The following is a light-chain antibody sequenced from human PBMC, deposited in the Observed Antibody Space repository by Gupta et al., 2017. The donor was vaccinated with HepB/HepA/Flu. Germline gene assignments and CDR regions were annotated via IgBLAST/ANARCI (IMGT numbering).Light chain of an antibody. CDR1: QSLLHSNGYNY. J-gene: IGKJ4*01. CDR3: MQGLQTPT. CDR2: LGS. V-gene: IGKV2-28*01. Sequence: EIVMTQSPLSLPVTPGGPASISCRSSQSLLHSNGYNYLDWYLQKPGQSPQLLIYLGSNRASGVPDRFRASGSGTDFTLKISRVEAEDVGVYYCMQGLQTPTFGGGTKVDIK.